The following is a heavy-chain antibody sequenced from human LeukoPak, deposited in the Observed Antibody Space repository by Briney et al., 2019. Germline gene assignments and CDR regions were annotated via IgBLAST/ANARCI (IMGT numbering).Heavy chain of an antibody. CDR1: GGSISSSSYY. Sequence: PSETLSLTCTVSGGSISSSSYYWGWIRQPPGKGLEWIGSIYYSGSTYYNPSLKSRVTISVDTSKNQFSLKLSSVTAADTAVYYCASCGYASGSYVDYWGQGTLVTVSS. J-gene: IGHJ4*02. CDR2: IYYSGST. V-gene: IGHV4-39*01. D-gene: IGHD3-10*01. CDR3: ASCGYASGSYVDY.